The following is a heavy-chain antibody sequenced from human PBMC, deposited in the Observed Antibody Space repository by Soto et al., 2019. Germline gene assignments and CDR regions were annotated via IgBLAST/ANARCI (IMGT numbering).Heavy chain of an antibody. V-gene: IGHV3-23*01. J-gene: IGHJ2*01. Sequence: EVQLLESGGGLVQPGGSLRLSCAASGFTLSSYAMSWVRQAPGKGLQWVSAIRGSGGNTYYADSVKGRFTISRDNSKNMLYLQMNSLRAEDTAVYHCARDRYGGGDWYFDLWGRGTLVTVSS. D-gene: IGHD3-10*01. CDR3: ARDRYGGGDWYFDL. CDR1: GFTLSSYA. CDR2: IRGSGGNT.